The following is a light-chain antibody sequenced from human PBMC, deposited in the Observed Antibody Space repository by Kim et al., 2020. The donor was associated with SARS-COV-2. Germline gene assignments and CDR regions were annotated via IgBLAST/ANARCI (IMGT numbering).Light chain of an antibody. CDR1: QSVAANS. CDR2: FAS. CDR3: QQHGSPPQT. J-gene: IGKJ1*01. V-gene: IGKV3-20*01. Sequence: EIVLTQSPGTLSLSPGETATLSCRASQSVAANSVAWYRQRPGQAPRLLVYFASSRATGIPDRFSGSGSGTDFTLIINRLEPEDFAVYFCQQHGSPPQTFGQGTKVDIK.